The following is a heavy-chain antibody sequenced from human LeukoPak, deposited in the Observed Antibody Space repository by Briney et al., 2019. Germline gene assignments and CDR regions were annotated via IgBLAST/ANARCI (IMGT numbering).Heavy chain of an antibody. D-gene: IGHD2-15*01. J-gene: IGHJ4*02. V-gene: IGHV4-34*01. CDR2: INHSGST. Sequence: SETLSLTCAVYGGSFSGYYWSWIRQPPGKGLEWIGEINHSGSTNYNPSLKGRVTISVDTSKNQFSLKLSSVTAADTAVYYCARGSQSLGYCSGGSCRAKILDYWGQGTLVTVSS. CDR1: GGSFSGYY. CDR3: ARGSQSLGYCSGGSCRAKILDY.